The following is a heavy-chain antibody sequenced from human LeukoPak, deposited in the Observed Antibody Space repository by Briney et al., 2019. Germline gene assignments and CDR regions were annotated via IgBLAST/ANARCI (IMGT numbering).Heavy chain of an antibody. CDR3: ATYTHWVAGDV. D-gene: IGHD3-16*01. CDR1: GFTFSDSW. Sequence: PGGSLRLSCAASGFTFSDSWMSWVRQAPGKGLEWVSNMKQDGSEKDYVDSVKSRFTISRDNATNSLYLQMGGLRAEDTAVYYCATYTHWVAGDVWGQGSTVTV. CDR2: MKQDGSEK. J-gene: IGHJ6*02. V-gene: IGHV3-7*01.